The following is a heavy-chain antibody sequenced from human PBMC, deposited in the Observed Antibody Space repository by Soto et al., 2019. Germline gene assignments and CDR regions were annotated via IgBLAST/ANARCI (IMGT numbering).Heavy chain of an antibody. D-gene: IGHD3-3*01. V-gene: IGHV1-2*04. CDR1: GYTFTGYY. CDR3: SRYSSPLPYYDFWSGRVAAFDI. CDR2: INPNSGGT. Sequence: ASVKVSCKASGYTFTGYYMHWVRQAPGQGLEWMGWINPNSGGTNYAQEFQGWVTMTRDTSISTAYMELSRLRSDDTAVYYCSRYSSPLPYYDFWSGRVAAFDIWGQGTMVTVSS. J-gene: IGHJ3*02.